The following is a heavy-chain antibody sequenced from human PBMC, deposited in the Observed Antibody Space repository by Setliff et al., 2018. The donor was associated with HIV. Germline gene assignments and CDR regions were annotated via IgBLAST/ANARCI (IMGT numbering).Heavy chain of an antibody. CDR3: AKKTAAYTSGSWLHY. CDR1: GYKFTNYY. Sequence: GASVKVSCKASGYKFTNYYINWVRQATGQGLEWMGWMNPNSGNTGYAQKFQGRVTMTRNTSISTAYMELSSLRSEDTAVYYCAKKTAAYTSGSWLHYWGQGTLVTVSS. V-gene: IGHV1-8*02. D-gene: IGHD3-10*01. CDR2: MNPNSGNT. J-gene: IGHJ4*02.